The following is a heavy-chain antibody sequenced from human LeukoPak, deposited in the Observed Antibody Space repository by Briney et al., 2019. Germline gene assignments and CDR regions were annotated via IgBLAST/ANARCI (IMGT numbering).Heavy chain of an antibody. D-gene: IGHD3-10*01. J-gene: IGHJ5*02. CDR2: IIPIFGRA. CDR1: GGTFSSYA. CDR3: ARGEVLLWFGELLYGRSDP. V-gene: IGHV1-69*13. Sequence: SVKVSCKASGGTFSSYAISWVRQAPGQGLEWMGGIIPIFGRANYAQKFQGRVTITADESTSTAYMELSSLRSEDTAVYYCARGEVLLWFGELLYGRSDPRGQGTLVTVSS.